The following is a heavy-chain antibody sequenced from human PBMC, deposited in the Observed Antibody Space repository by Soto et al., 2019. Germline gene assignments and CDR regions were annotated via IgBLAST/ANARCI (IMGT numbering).Heavy chain of an antibody. CDR1: GFTFSSYA. Sequence: GGSLRLSCAASGFTFSSYAMHWVRQAPGKGLEWVAVISYDGSNKYYADSVKGQFTISRDNSKNTLYLQMNSLRAEDTAVYYCARGITMVRGVIIDYFDYWGQGTLVTVSS. D-gene: IGHD3-10*01. CDR2: ISYDGSNK. J-gene: IGHJ4*02. V-gene: IGHV3-30-3*01. CDR3: ARGITMVRGVIIDYFDY.